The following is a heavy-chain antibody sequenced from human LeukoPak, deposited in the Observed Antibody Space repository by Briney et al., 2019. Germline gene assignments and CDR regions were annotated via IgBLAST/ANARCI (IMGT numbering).Heavy chain of an antibody. CDR3: ARESGITMLRGAHTP. J-gene: IGHJ5*02. CDR2: IKQDGSEK. Sequence: GGSLRLSCAASGFTFSSYWMSWVRQAPGKGLEWVANIKQDGSEKYYVDSVKGRFTISRDNAKNSLYLQMNSLRAEDTAVYYCARESGITMLRGAHTPWGQGILVTVSS. V-gene: IGHV3-7*01. D-gene: IGHD3-10*01. CDR1: GFTFSSYW.